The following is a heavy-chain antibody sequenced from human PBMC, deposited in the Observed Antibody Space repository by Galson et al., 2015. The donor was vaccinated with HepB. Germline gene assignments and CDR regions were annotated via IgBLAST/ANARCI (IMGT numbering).Heavy chain of an antibody. CDR1: GFTFSSYA. Sequence: SLRLSCAASGFTFSSYAMHWVRQAPGKGLEWVAVISYDGSNKYYADSVKGRFTISRDNSKNTLYLQMNSLRAEDTAVYYCARDDYGSGSYYRPKYYYYYGMDVWGQGTTVTVSS. V-gene: IGHV3-30*04. CDR2: ISYDGSNK. J-gene: IGHJ6*02. D-gene: IGHD3-10*01. CDR3: ARDDYGSGSYYRPKYYYYYGMDV.